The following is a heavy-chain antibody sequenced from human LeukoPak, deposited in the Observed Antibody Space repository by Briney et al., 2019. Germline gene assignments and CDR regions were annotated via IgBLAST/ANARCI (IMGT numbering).Heavy chain of an antibody. CDR1: GFTFRSYW. V-gene: IGHV3-74*01. D-gene: IGHD4-23*01. J-gene: IGHJ4*02. CDR3: ARSAYPGNSVIED. Sequence: PGGSLRLSCAASGFTFRSYWMHGVRQAPGKGLVWVSRIDLDGSNTPYADSVKGRFTISRDNAKNTVYLQMNSLREGDTAVYFCARSAYPGNSVIEDWGRGTLVTVSS. CDR2: IDLDGSNT.